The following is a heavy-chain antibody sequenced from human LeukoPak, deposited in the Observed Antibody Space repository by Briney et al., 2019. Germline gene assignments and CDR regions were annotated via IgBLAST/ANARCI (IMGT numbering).Heavy chain of an antibody. V-gene: IGHV1-8*01. CDR1: GYTFTSYD. CDR3: ARVEYSSSSHYYYYMDV. CDR2: MNPNSGNT. Sequence: ASVKVSCKASGYTFTSYDINWVRRATGQGLEWMGWMNPNSGNTGYAQKFQGRVTMTRNTSISTAYMELSSLRSEDTAVYYCARVEYSSSSHYYYYMDVWGKGTTVTVSS. J-gene: IGHJ6*03. D-gene: IGHD6-6*01.